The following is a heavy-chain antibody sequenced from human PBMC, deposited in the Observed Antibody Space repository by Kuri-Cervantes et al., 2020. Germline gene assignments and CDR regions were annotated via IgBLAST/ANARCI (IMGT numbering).Heavy chain of an antibody. J-gene: IGHJ1*01. CDR2: IIPIFGTA. Sequence: SVKVSCKASGYTFTSHGISWVRQAPGQGLEWMGGIIPIFGTANYAQKFQGRVTITADESTSTAYMELSSLRSEDTAVYYCARLGLNMVRGVILYFQHWGQGTLVTVSS. V-gene: IGHV1-69*13. D-gene: IGHD3-10*01. CDR3: ARLGLNMVRGVILYFQH. CDR1: GYTFTSHG.